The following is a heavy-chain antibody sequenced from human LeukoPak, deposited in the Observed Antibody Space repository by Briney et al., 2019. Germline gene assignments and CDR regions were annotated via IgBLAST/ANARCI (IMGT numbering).Heavy chain of an antibody. Sequence: GESLKISCKGSGYSFTSYWIGWVRQMPGKGLEWMGIIYPGDSDTRYSPSFQGLVTISADKSISTAYLQWSSLKASDTAMYYCARAAITMVRGVPYYYYGMDVWGQGTTVTVSS. CDR2: IYPGDSDT. CDR3: ARAAITMVRGVPYYYYGMDV. D-gene: IGHD3-10*01. V-gene: IGHV5-51*01. CDR1: GYSFTSYW. J-gene: IGHJ6*02.